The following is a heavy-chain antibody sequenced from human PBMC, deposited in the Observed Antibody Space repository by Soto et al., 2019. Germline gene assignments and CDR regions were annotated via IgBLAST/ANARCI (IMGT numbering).Heavy chain of an antibody. J-gene: IGHJ4*02. CDR3: ARDPGGHYCTSTSCSYFFYH. CDR2: ISDSGST. D-gene: IGHD2-2*01. V-gene: IGHV3-23*01. CDR1: GFTFSNHA. Sequence: EVQLLESGGALVQPGGSLRLSCAASGFTFSNHAMNWVRQAPGKGLEWVSTISDSGSTYYADSVKGRFTISRDNSKNTPYVQMNSLRSEDTAVYYCARDPGGHYCTSTSCSYFFYHWGQGTLVIVSS.